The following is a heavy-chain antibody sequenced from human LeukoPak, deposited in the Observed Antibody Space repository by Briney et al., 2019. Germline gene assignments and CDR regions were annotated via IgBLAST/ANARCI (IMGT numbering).Heavy chain of an antibody. Sequence: SETLSLTCVVSGGSVSGYYWGWIRQPPGRGLEWVGYVYYSGSTNYNPSFKSRITISVDTSRNQFSLQLSSVTAADTAVYYCAGLVGRYSSGLYYYYFDYWGQGTLVTVSS. CDR3: AGLVGRYSSGLYYYYFDY. D-gene: IGHD3-22*01. CDR1: GGSVSGYY. V-gene: IGHV4-59*02. J-gene: IGHJ4*02. CDR2: VYYSGST.